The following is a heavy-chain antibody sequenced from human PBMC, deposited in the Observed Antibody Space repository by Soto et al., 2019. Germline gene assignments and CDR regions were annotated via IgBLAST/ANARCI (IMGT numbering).Heavy chain of an antibody. V-gene: IGHV2-26*01. CDR2: IFSNDEK. CDR1: GFSLSNARMG. J-gene: IGHJ4*02. CDR3: ARQSRGYSYDY. D-gene: IGHD5-18*01. Sequence: QVTLKESGPVLVKPTETLTLTCTVSGFSLSNARMGVSWIRQPPGKALEWLAHIFSNDEKSYSTSLKSRLTSSRDTAKIQGVHTLTNIDPVDTATYYCARQSRGYSYDYWGQGTLVTVSS.